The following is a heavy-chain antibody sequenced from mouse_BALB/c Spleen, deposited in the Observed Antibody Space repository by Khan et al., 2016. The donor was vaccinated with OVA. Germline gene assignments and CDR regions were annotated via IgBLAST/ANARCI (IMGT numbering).Heavy chain of an antibody. J-gene: IGHJ4*01. V-gene: IGHV2-6-7*01. CDR3: ARAYYGDDDYAMDY. CDR1: GFSLTGYG. CDR2: IWGNGNT. D-gene: IGHD2-9*01. Sequence: VQLQESGPGLVAPSQSLSITCTVSGFSLTGYGVNWVRQPPGKGLEWLGMIWGNGNTDYNSALKSRLSIRKDNFKSQVFLKMNSLQTDDTARYYCARAYYGDDDYAMDYWGQGTSVTVSS.